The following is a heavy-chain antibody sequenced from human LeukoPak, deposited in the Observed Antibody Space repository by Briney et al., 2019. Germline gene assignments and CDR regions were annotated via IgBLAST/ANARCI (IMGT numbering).Heavy chain of an antibody. CDR1: GFTSSIYS. Sequence: GGCLRLSCAASGFTSSIYSMNWVRQAPGKGLEWLSSITSSSNYIYYADSVKGRFTISRDNVQNSLYLQMNSLRAEDTAMYYCARDRGYFDNWGQGTLVTVSS. CDR2: ITSSSNYI. CDR3: ARDRGYFDN. V-gene: IGHV3-21*01. J-gene: IGHJ4*02.